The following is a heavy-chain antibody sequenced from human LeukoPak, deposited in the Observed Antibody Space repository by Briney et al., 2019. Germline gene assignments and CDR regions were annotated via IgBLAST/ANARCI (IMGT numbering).Heavy chain of an antibody. J-gene: IGHJ4*02. CDR2: IYSSGST. CDR1: GGSISSYY. CDR3: ARGAEYYAIWRGYAGYSDY. Sequence: SETLSLTCTVSGGSISSYYGSWIRQPAGKGLEWIGRIYSSGSTNYNPSLKSRVTLSVDTSKNQFSLKLSSVTAADTAVYFCARGAEYYAIWRGYAGYSDYWGQGISVTVSS. D-gene: IGHD3-3*01. V-gene: IGHV4-4*07.